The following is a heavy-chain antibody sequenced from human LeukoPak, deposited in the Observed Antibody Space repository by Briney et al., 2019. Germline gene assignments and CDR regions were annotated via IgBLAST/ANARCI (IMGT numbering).Heavy chain of an antibody. V-gene: IGHV4-39*07. CDR3: ARDNPYGSGTDY. D-gene: IGHD3-10*01. J-gene: IGHJ4*02. Sequence: ASETLSLTCNVSGGSISSSSYYWGWIRQPPGKGLEWIGSIYFSGRTYYNMSLKSRVTISIDTSKNQFSLKVNSVTAADTAVYYCARDNPYGSGTDYWGQGTLVTVSS. CDR2: IYFSGRT. CDR1: GGSISSSSYY.